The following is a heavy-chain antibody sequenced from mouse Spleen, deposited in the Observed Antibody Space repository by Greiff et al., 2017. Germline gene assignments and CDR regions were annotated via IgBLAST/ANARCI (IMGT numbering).Heavy chain of an antibody. Sequence: QVQLKQSGAELARPGASVKLSCKASGYTFTSYGISWVKQRTGQGLEWIGEIYPRSGNTYYNEKFKGKATLTADKSSSTAYMELRSLTSEDSAVYFCARSNLRRGYYFDYWGQGTTLTVSS. D-gene: IGHD2-12*01. J-gene: IGHJ2*01. CDR1: GYTFTSYG. V-gene: IGHV1-81*01. CDR2: IYPRSGNT. CDR3: ARSNLRRGYYFDY.